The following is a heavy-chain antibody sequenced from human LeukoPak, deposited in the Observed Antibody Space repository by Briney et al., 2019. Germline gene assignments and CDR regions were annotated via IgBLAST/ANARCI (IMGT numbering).Heavy chain of an antibody. J-gene: IGHJ4*02. Sequence: PSETLSLTCTVSGGSISSYYWSWIRQPPGKGLEWIGYIYYSGSTNYNPSLKSRVTISVDTSKNQFSLKLSSVTAADTAVYYCARGPPPLDGYEAFHDYWGQGTLVTVSS. CDR1: GGSISSYY. CDR3: ARGPPPLDGYEAFHDY. D-gene: IGHD5-24*01. CDR2: IYYSGST. V-gene: IGHV4-59*01.